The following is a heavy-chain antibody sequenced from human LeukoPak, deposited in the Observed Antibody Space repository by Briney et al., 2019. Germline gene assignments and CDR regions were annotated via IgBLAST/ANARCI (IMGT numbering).Heavy chain of an antibody. V-gene: IGHV3-15*01. Sequence: GGSLRLSCAASGFTFTNAWMTWVRQAPGKGLEWVGRIKSKGDGETTDYAAPVKGRFSTSRDDSKATMYLQMYSLEAEDTAVYYCTTDLGLTMIRGVIVYWGQGALVTVSS. CDR1: GFTFTNAW. D-gene: IGHD3-10*01. J-gene: IGHJ4*02. CDR3: TTDLGLTMIRGVIVY. CDR2: IKSKGDGETT.